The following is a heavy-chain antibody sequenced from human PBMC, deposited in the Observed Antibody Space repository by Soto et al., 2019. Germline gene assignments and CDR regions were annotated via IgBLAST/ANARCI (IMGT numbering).Heavy chain of an antibody. CDR3: ARHRYYEGSVPGYGMDV. CDR2: ISNGGSFI. V-gene: IGHV3-11*01. D-gene: IGHD3-16*01. J-gene: IGHJ6*02. CDR1: GFTFSDYY. Sequence: GGSLRLSCTASGFTFSDYYMSWIRQAPGKGLEYISYISNGGSFIYYADSVKGRFTISRDTAKTSLCLQMNSLRAEDTAPYYCARHRYYEGSVPGYGMDVWGQGTTVTVSS.